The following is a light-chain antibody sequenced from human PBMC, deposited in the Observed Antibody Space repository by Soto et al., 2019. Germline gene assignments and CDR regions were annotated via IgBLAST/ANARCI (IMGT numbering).Light chain of an antibody. CDR2: GAS. CDR1: QSVTNSY. CDR3: QHYNERPLT. V-gene: IGKV3-15*01. Sequence: EIVMTQSPVTLSVSPGERATLSCRASQSVTNSYLAWYQQKPGQAPRLLIFGASTRAAGIPARFSGSGSGTEFTLTISSLQSEDFAVYYCQHYNERPLTFGGGTKVDIK. J-gene: IGKJ4*01.